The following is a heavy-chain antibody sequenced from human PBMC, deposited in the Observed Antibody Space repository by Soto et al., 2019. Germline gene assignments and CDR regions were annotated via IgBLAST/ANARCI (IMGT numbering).Heavy chain of an antibody. D-gene: IGHD3-22*01. CDR2: IYYSGST. CDR1: GGSISSYY. Sequence: SETLSLTCTVSGGSISSYYWSWIRQPPGKGLEGIGYIYYSGSTNYNPSLKSRVTISVDTSKNQFSLKLSSVTAADTAVYYCARERDSYDSSGYYYGYGMDVWGQGTTVTVSS. V-gene: IGHV4-59*01. CDR3: ARERDSYDSSGYYYGYGMDV. J-gene: IGHJ6*02.